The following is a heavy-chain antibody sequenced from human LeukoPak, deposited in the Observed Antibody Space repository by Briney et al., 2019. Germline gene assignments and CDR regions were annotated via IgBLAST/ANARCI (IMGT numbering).Heavy chain of an antibody. CDR1: RFTFSDYW. Sequence: GGSLRLSCAASRFTFSDYWMSWVRQAPGKGLEWVAHVRQDESDKYYVDSVKGRFTISRDNAQNSLYLQMNSLRADDTAVYYCARGGLRGTFDYWGQGTLATVSS. V-gene: IGHV3-7*01. CDR3: ARGGLRGTFDY. CDR2: VRQDESDK. D-gene: IGHD3-16*01. J-gene: IGHJ4*02.